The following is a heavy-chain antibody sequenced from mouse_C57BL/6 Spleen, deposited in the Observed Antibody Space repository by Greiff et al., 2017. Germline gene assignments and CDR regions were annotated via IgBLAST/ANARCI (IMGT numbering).Heavy chain of an antibody. CDR2: IDPSDSET. V-gene: IGHV1-52*01. CDR1: GYTFTSYW. CDR3: ARMRLRRGFDY. D-gene: IGHD2-4*01. J-gene: IGHJ2*01. Sequence: VQLQQPGAELVRPGSSVKLSCKASGYTFTSYWMHWVKQRPIQGLEWIGNIDPSDSETHYNQKFKDKATLTVDKSSSTAYMQLSSLTSEDSAVYYCARMRLRRGFDYWGQGTTLTVSS.